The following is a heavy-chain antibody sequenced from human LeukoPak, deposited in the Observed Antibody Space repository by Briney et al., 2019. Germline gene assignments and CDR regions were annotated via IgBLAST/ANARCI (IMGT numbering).Heavy chain of an antibody. CDR3: ARASLGELDY. J-gene: IGHJ4*02. CDR1: GGSISSYY. D-gene: IGHD3-16*01. CDR2: IYYSGST. Sequence: PSETLSLTCTVSGGSISSYYWSWIRQPPGKGLEWIGYIYYSGSTNYNPSLKSRVTISVDTSKNQFSLKLSSVTAADTAVYYCARASLGELDYWGQETLVTVSS. V-gene: IGHV4-59*01.